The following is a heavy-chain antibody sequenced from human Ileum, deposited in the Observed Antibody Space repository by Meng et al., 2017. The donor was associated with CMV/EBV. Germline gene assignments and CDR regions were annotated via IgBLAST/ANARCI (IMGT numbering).Heavy chain of an antibody. J-gene: IGHJ4*02. V-gene: IGHV4-4*07. CDR3: ATTYSDGDWNFDY. D-gene: IGHD1-26*01. CDR1: ADSLITYS. CDR2: LYTTGTI. Sequence: QLQEPGPGRVRPSGTLSLTCPVSADSLITYSWHWIRQPAGKGLEWIGRLYTTGTIKYNPSLMSRLTMSLDTSKSQFSLNLRSLTAADTAVYYCATTYSDGDWNFDYWGQGTLVTVPS.